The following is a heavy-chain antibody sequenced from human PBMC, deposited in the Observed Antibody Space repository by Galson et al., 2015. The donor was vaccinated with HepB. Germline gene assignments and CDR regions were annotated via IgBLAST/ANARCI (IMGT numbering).Heavy chain of an antibody. CDR2: VYAGGTT. Sequence: SLRLSCAASGFTVSSNYMSWVRQAPGKGLEWVSVVYAGGTTYYADSVKGRFTISRDNSKNTLYLQMNSLRAEDTALYYCARDRSWFDPWGQGTLVTVSS. V-gene: IGHV3-53*05. J-gene: IGHJ5*02. CDR3: ARDRSWFDP. CDR1: GFTVSSNY.